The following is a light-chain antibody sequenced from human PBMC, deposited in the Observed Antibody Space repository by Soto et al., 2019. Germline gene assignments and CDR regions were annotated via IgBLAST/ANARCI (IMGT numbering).Light chain of an antibody. J-gene: IGLJ2*01. CDR2: RNN. Sequence: QSVLTQPPSVSGAPGQRVTISCTGSNSNIGAGFDVHWYQQFPGTAPKLLIYRNNQRPSGVPDRFSGSKSGTSASLAITGLQAEDEAEYYCQSFWVFGGGTKLTVL. CDR3: QSFWV. V-gene: IGLV1-40*01. CDR1: NSNIGAGFD.